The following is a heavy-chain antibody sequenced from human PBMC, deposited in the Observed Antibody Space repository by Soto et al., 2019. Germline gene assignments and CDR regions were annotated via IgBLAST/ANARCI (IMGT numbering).Heavy chain of an antibody. CDR2: IIPLFGTA. Sequence: ASVKVSCKASGDSISRYAISWVRQAPGQGPEWMGGIIPLFGTANYTQKFQGRVSITADESTNTAYMELSSLRSEDTAVYYCARESAMTLSYYYGMDVWGQGTTVTVSS. D-gene: IGHD2-21*02. J-gene: IGHJ6*02. V-gene: IGHV1-69*13. CDR3: ARESAMTLSYYYGMDV. CDR1: GDSISRYA.